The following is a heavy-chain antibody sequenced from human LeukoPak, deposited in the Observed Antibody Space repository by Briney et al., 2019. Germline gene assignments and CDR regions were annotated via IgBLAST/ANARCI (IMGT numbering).Heavy chain of an antibody. J-gene: IGHJ5*02. CDR1: GGTFSSYA. D-gene: IGHD2-2*02. CDR3: ARVSCSSTSCYTVGWFDP. V-gene: IGHV1-69*04. CDR2: IIPILGIA. Sequence: SVKASCKASGGTFSSYAISWVRQAPGQGLEWMGRIIPILGIANYAQKFQGRVTITADKSTSTAYMELSSLRSEDTAVYYCARVSCSSTSCYTVGWFDPWGQGTLVTVSS.